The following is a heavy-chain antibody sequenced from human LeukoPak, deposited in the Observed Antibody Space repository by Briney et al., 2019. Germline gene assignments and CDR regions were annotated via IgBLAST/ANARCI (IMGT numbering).Heavy chain of an antibody. Sequence: GGSLRLSCEASGFTVSSNYMSWVRQAPEKGLEWVSVIYSGGDTYYADSVKGRFTISRDNAKNTLYLQMNSLRAEDTAVYYCARGGSTGGDHNWFDPWGQGTLVTVSS. CDR1: GFTVSSNY. J-gene: IGHJ5*02. CDR2: IYSGGDT. D-gene: IGHD2-21*02. CDR3: ARGGSTGGDHNWFDP. V-gene: IGHV3-53*01.